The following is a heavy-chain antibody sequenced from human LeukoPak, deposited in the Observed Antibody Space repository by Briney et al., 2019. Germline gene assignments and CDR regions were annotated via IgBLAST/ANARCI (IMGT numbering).Heavy chain of an antibody. V-gene: IGHV4-59*08. CDR3: ARQSGWLDP. CDR2: IYYTGTT. D-gene: IGHD1-26*01. Sequence: SETLSLTCTVSGGSMTGHYWSWIRQPPGKGLEWIGFIYYTGTTNYNPSLKSRVTLSLDTSKNQFSLKLSSMTAADTAVYYCARQSGWLDPWGQGIMVTVSS. CDR1: GGSMTGHY. J-gene: IGHJ5*02.